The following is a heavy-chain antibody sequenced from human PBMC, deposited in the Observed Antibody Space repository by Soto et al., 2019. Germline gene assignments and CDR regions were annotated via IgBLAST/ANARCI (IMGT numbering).Heavy chain of an antibody. J-gene: IGHJ3*02. D-gene: IGHD2-15*01. Sequence: PGXSLRLSFAASGFTFSDYYMPWSRQAPGKGLEWVSYISSSGTGIYYPDSVKGRFTISRDNAKNSLYLQMSSLRAEDTAVYYCARAYSDAFDIWGQGTMVTVSS. V-gene: IGHV3-11*01. CDR2: ISSSGTGI. CDR1: GFTFSDYY. CDR3: ARAYSDAFDI.